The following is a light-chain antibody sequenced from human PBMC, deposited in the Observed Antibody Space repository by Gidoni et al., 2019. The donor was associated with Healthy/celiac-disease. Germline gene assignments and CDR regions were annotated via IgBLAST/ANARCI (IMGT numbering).Light chain of an antibody. V-gene: IGKV4-1*01. J-gene: IGKJ2*01. CDR1: QSVLYSSNNKNY. CDR3: QQYDSTPYT. CDR2: WAS. Sequence: DTVLTHLPDSLPVSLGERATINCKSSQSVLYSSNNKNYLAWYQQTPGQPPKLLIYWASTRESGVPDRFSGSGSGTDFTLTISSLQAEDVAVYYCQQYDSTPYTFGQGTKLEIK.